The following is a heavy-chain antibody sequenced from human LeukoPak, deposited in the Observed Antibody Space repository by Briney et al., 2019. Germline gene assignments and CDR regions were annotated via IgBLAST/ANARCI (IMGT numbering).Heavy chain of an antibody. V-gene: IGHV4-59*11. D-gene: IGHD3-22*01. Sequence: PSETLSLTCVVSGGSLSTHHWSWIRQSPGRGLEWIGYISDSGSTNYNPSLKSRVTISVDTSKNQFSLMLSSVTAADTAVYYCARGYDSSAYYPFNYWGQGTLVTASS. CDR1: GGSLSTHH. CDR2: ISDSGST. J-gene: IGHJ4*02. CDR3: ARGYDSSAYYPFNY.